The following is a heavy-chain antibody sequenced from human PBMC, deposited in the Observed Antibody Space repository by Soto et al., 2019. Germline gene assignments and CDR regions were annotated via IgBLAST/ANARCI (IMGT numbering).Heavy chain of an antibody. Sequence: PGGSLRLSCAASGFTCDDYAMHWVRKAPGKGLEWVSGISWNSGSIGYADSVKGRFTISRDNAKNTLYLQMNSLRAEDTAVYYCASSYSGSYQSTRDYFDYWGQGTLVTVSS. J-gene: IGHJ4*02. D-gene: IGHD1-26*01. V-gene: IGHV3-9*01. CDR3: ASSYSGSYQSTRDYFDY. CDR1: GFTCDDYA. CDR2: ISWNSGSI.